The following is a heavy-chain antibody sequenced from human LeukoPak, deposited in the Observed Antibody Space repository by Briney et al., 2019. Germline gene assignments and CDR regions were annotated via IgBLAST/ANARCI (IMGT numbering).Heavy chain of an antibody. V-gene: IGHV4-39*01. CDR1: GGSISSSSYY. D-gene: IGHD7-27*01. CDR3: ARQNWDYLPSIFDY. Sequence: SETLSLTCTVSGGSISSSSYYWSWIRQPPGKGLEWIGSIYYSGSTYYNPSLKSRVTISVDTSKNQFSLKLSSVTAADTAVYYCARQNWDYLPSIFDYWGQGTLVTVSS. J-gene: IGHJ4*02. CDR2: IYYSGST.